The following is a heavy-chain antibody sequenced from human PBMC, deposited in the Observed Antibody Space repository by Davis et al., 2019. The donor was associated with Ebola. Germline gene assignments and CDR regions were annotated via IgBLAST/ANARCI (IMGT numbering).Heavy chain of an antibody. V-gene: IGHV4-4*02. CDR1: GDSIDSYNS. CDR3: ATQLLLYPLVDY. Sequence: MPSETLSLTCAVSGDSIDSYNSWSWVRQPPGKGLEWIGEIYHSGSTNYNPSLKSRVTISVDTSKNQFSLKLSSVTAADTAVYYCATQLLLYPLVDYWGQGTLVTVSS. CDR2: IYHSGST. D-gene: IGHD2-15*01. J-gene: IGHJ4*02.